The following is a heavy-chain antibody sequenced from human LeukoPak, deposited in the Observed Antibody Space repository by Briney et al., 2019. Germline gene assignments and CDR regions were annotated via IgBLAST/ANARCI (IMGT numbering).Heavy chain of an antibody. CDR1: GFAFSSFG. V-gene: IGHV3-33*01. J-gene: IGHJ4*02. Sequence: GGSLRLSCAASGFAFSSFGMHWVRQAPGKGLEWVAVIWHDGSNKYYADSVKGRFTISRDNSKNTLYLQMNSLRAEDTAVYSCARDPSSLRDSYDYWGQGTLVTVSS. CDR3: ARDPSSLRDSYDY. CDR2: IWHDGSNK.